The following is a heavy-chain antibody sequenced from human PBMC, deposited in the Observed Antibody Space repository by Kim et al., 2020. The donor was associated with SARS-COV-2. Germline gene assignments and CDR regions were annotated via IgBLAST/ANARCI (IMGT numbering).Heavy chain of an antibody. Sequence: SETLSLTCTVSGASISSGSYYWVWIRQPPGKGLQWIGNIYSNGNTYYNPSLKSRVTISVDTSKNQFSLNLSSVTAADTSVYYCARRAPKGWYVDYWGQGTLVTVSS. CDR1: GASISSGSYY. CDR2: IYSNGNT. D-gene: IGHD6-19*01. V-gene: IGHV4-39*01. CDR3: ARRAPKGWYVDY. J-gene: IGHJ4*02.